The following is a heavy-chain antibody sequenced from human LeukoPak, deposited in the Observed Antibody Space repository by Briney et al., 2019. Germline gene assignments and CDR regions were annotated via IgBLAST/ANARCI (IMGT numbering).Heavy chain of an antibody. V-gene: IGHV1-69*05. CDR2: IIPIFGTA. J-gene: IGHJ4*02. D-gene: IGHD3-10*01. CDR1: GGTFSSYA. CDR3: ARTVRGVTPLYFDY. Sequence: SVKVSCKASGGTFSSYAISWVRQAPGQGLEWMGGIIPIFGTANYAQKFQGRVTITTDESTSTAYMELSSLRSEDTAVYYCARTVRGVTPLYFDYWGQGTLVTVSS.